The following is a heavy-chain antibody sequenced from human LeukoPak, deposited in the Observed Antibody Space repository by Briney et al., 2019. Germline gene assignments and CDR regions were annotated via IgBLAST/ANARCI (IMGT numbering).Heavy chain of an antibody. V-gene: IGHV2-70*17. D-gene: IGHD2-15*01. Sequence: SGPALVKPTQTLTLTCTFSGFSLSTPEMCVTWIRQPPGKALEWLARIDWDDDKFYSPSLRTRLTISKDTPKNQVVLRMTNMDPVDTGTYYCARMTPDSPSFDYWGQGALITVSS. J-gene: IGHJ4*02. CDR3: ARMTPDSPSFDY. CDR1: GFSLSTPEMC. CDR2: IDWDDDK.